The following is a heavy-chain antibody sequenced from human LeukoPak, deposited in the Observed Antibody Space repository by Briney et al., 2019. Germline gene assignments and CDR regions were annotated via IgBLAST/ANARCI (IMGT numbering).Heavy chain of an antibody. V-gene: IGHV2-70*17. D-gene: IGHD2-15*01. Sequence: SGPALVKPTQTLTLTCTFSGFSLSTPEMCVTWIRQPPGKALEWLARIDWDDDKFYSPSLRTRLTISKDTPKNQVVLRMTNMDPVDTGTYYCARMTPDSPSFDYWGQGALITVSS. J-gene: IGHJ4*02. CDR3: ARMTPDSPSFDY. CDR1: GFSLSTPEMC. CDR2: IDWDDDK.